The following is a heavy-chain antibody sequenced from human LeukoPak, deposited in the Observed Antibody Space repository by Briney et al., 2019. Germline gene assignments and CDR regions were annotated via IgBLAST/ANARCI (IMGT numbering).Heavy chain of an antibody. J-gene: IGHJ6*04. CDR1: GFTLSSYS. Sequence: GGSLRLSCAASGFTLSSYSMNWVRQAPGKGLEWVSSISSSSSYIYYADSVKGRFTISRDNAKNSLYLQMNSLRAEDTAVYYCAELGIAMIGGVWGKGTTVTISS. CDR3: AELGIAMIGGV. CDR2: ISSSSSYI. V-gene: IGHV3-21*01. D-gene: IGHD3-10*02.